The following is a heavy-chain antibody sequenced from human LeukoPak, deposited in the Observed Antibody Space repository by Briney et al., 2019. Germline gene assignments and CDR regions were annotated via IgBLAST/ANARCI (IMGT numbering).Heavy chain of an antibody. CDR3: ARSRTDDYGDWWWFDP. D-gene: IGHD4-17*01. V-gene: IGHV1-3*01. CDR2: INGGKGNI. CDR1: EYIFTSYA. Sequence: ASVKASCNASEYIFTSYAMRWVRRAPGHRLEWMGWINGGKGNIKYSQKFQGRVTISEDTSAGTAYMELSSLRSEDTAVYYYARSRTDDYGDWWWFDPWGQGTLVTVSS. J-gene: IGHJ5*02.